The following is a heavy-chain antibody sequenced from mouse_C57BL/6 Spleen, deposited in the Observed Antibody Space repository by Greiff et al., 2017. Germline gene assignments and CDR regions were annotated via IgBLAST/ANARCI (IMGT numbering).Heavy chain of an antibody. J-gene: IGHJ3*01. CDR2: ILPGSGST. V-gene: IGHV1-9*01. Sequence: VQGVESGAELMKPGASVKLSCKATGYTFTGYWIEWVKQRPGHGLEWIGEILPGSGSTNYNEKFKGKATLTADTSSNTAYMQLSSLTTEDSAIYYCARFDGYYSYWGQGTLVTVSA. D-gene: IGHD2-3*01. CDR1: GYTFTGYW. CDR3: ARFDGYYSY.